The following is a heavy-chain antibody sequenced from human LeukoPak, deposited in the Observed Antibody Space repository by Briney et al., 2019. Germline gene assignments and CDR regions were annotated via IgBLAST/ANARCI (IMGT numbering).Heavy chain of an antibody. D-gene: IGHD3-10*01. CDR1: GGTFSSYA. Sequence: ASVKVSCKASGGTFSSYAISWVRQAPGQGLEWMGGIIPIFGTANYAQKFQGRVTITTDESTSTAYMELSSLRSEDTAVYYCAREGYYGSGSYYNQYYFDYWGQGTLVTVSS. CDR2: IIPIFGTA. CDR3: AREGYYGSGSYYNQYYFDY. V-gene: IGHV1-69*05. J-gene: IGHJ4*02.